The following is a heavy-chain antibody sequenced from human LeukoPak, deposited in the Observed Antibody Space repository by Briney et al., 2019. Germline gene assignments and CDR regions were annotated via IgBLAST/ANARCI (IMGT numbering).Heavy chain of an antibody. D-gene: IGHD6-19*01. CDR1: GFTFSSYA. CDR3: AKGSTRSVAVTGAVDS. CDR2: ISGSGGST. V-gene: IGHV3-23*01. J-gene: IGHJ4*02. Sequence: GGSLRLSCAASGFTFSSYAMSWVRQAPGKGLEWVSAISGSGGSTYYADSVKGRFTISRDNSKNTLYLQMNSLGVDDTAVYFCAKGSTRSVAVTGAVDSWGQGTLVTVSS.